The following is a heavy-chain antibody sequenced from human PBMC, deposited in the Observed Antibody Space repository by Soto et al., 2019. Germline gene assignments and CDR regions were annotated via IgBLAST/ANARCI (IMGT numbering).Heavy chain of an antibody. V-gene: IGHV5-51*01. CDR2: IYPGDSDT. CDR1: GYSFTSYW. D-gene: IGHD3-22*01. J-gene: IGHJ3*02. CDR3: ARETYDSGESAFDI. Sequence: LGESLKISCKGSGYSFTSYWIGWVRQMPGKGLEWMGIIYPGDSDTRYSPSFQGQVTISADKSISTAYLQWSSLKASDTAVYYCARETYDSGESAFDIWGQGTMVTVSS.